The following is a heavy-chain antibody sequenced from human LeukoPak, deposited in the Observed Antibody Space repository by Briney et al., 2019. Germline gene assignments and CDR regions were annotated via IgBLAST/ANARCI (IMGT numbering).Heavy chain of an antibody. Sequence: GASVKVSCKASGGTFSSYAISLVRQAPGQGLEWMGGIIPTFGTANYAQKFQGRVTITADESTSTAYMELSSLRSEDTAVYYCARDHEQQLDPTNWFDPWGQGTLVTVSS. J-gene: IGHJ5*02. CDR3: ARDHEQQLDPTNWFDP. D-gene: IGHD6-13*01. CDR2: IIPTFGTA. V-gene: IGHV1-69*13. CDR1: GGTFSSYA.